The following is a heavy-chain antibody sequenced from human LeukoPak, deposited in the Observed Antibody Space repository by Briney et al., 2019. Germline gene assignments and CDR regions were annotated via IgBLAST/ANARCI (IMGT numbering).Heavy chain of an antibody. V-gene: IGHV4-39*07. D-gene: IGHD7-27*01. J-gene: IGHJ4*02. CDR2: IYYSGST. CDR3: ARDRGQRFLGIIDY. CDR1: GGSISSGGYY. Sequence: SETLSLTCTVSGGSISSGGYYWGWIRQPPGKGLEWIGSIYYSGSTYYNPSLKSRVTISVDTSKNQFSLKLSSVTAADTAVYYCARDRGQRFLGIIDYWGQGTLVTVSS.